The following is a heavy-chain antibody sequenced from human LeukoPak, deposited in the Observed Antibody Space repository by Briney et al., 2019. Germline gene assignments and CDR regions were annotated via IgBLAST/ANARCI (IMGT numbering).Heavy chain of an antibody. CDR3: ARGTRDIVLVPTALRSWFDP. J-gene: IGHJ5*02. CDR2: INPKSGDT. CDR1: GYTLTGFY. D-gene: IGHD2-2*01. Sequence: ASVKVSCKASGYTLTGFYMHWVRQAPGQGLEYLGWINPKSGDTDYAQKFQGRVKMTRDTSNSTVYMELSSLTSDDTAVYYCARGTRDIVLVPTALRSWFDPWGQGTLVTVSS. V-gene: IGHV1-2*02.